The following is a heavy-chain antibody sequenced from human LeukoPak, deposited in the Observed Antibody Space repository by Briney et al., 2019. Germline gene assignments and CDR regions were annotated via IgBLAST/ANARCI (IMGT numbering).Heavy chain of an antibody. CDR3: ARGLGVLLWFGDPVPFDT. V-gene: IGHV1-8*01. D-gene: IGHD3-10*01. CDR1: GYTFTSYD. CDR2: MNPNSGNT. Sequence: ASVKVSCKASGYTFTSYDINWVRQATGQGLEWMGWMNPNSGNTGYAQKFQGRVTMTRNTSISTAYMELSSLRSEDTAVYYCARGLGVLLWFGDPVPFDTWGQGTLVTVSS. J-gene: IGHJ5*02.